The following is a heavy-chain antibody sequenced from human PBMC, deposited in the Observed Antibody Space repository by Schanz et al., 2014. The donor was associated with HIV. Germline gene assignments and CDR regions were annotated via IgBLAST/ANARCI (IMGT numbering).Heavy chain of an antibody. CDR3: ARGSGPYYYYYGMDV. J-gene: IGHJ6*02. V-gene: IGHV3-33*08. CDR2: IWYDGSEK. D-gene: IGHD2-15*01. Sequence: VQLVESGGGLVKPGGSLRLACAGSGFTFSSYGMHWVRQAPGKGLEWVAVIWYDGSEKYYVDSVKGRFTISRDNSKDTLYLQMNSLRAEDTAVYHCARGSGPYYYYYGMDVWGQGTTVTVSS. CDR1: GFTFSSYG.